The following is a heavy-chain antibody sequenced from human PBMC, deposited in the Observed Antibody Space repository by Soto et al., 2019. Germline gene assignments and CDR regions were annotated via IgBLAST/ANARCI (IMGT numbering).Heavy chain of an antibody. CDR3: AREEYSSYKGGYYYYMDV. J-gene: IGHJ6*03. D-gene: IGHD6-6*01. CDR1: GYTFTGYY. CDR2: INPNSGGT. Sequence: ASVKVSCKASGYTFTGYYMHWVRQAPGQGLEWMGWINPNSGGTNYAQKFQGWVTMTRDTSISTAYMELSRLRSDDTAVYYCAREEYSSYKGGYYYYMDVWGKGTTVTVSS. V-gene: IGHV1-2*04.